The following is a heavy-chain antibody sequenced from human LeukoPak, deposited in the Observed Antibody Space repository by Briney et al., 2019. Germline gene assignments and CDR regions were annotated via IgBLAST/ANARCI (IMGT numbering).Heavy chain of an antibody. D-gene: IGHD6-19*01. CDR1: GESVSSINGA. J-gene: IGHJ4*02. CDR2: TYYRSKWYN. V-gene: IGHV6-1*01. CDR3: ARDEGRSGWYTFDY. Sequence: SQTLSLTCAISGESVSSINGAWNWIRQSPSRGLEWLGRTYYRSKWYNEYAESMKGRITINPDPSKNQFSPQLNSVTPEDTAVYYCARDEGRSGWYTFDYWGQGTLVTVSS.